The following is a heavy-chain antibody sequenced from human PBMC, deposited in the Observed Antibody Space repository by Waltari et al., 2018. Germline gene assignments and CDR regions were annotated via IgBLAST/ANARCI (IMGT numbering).Heavy chain of an antibody. Sequence: EVQLVESGGGLVQPGRSLRLSCTASGFTFGDYAMSWFRQAPGKGLEWVGFIRSKAYGGTTEYAASVKGRFTISRDDSKSIAYLQMNSLKTEDTAVYYCTRDRLPYYDYIWGSYKDAFDIWGQGTMVTVSS. CDR3: TRDRLPYYDYIWGSYKDAFDI. J-gene: IGHJ3*02. CDR2: IRSKAYGGTT. D-gene: IGHD3-16*01. V-gene: IGHV3-49*03. CDR1: GFTFGDYA.